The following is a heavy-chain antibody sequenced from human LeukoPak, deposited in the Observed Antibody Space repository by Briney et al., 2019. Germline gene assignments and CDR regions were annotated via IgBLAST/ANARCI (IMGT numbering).Heavy chain of an antibody. CDR2: FDPEDGET. D-gene: IGHD3-22*01. V-gene: IGHV1-24*01. CDR3: ATGGYDSSGLYFDY. CDR1: GYTLTELS. J-gene: IGHJ4*02. Sequence: AASVKVSCKVSGYTLTELSVHWVRQAPGKGLEWMGTFDPEDGETIYAQKFQGRVTMTEDTSTDTAYMELSSLRSEDAAVYYCATGGYDSSGLYFDYWGQGTLVTVSS.